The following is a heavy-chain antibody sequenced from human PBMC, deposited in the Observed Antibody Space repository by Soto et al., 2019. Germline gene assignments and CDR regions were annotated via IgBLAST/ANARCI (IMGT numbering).Heavy chain of an antibody. CDR2: MKSSGSII. CDR1: GFTFSKDE. Sequence: GGSLRRSCAASGFTFSKDEMNWVRQAPGKGLEWVANMKSSGSIIYYSDSVKGRFTISIDNAKNSLYLQMNSLIREDTAVYYCARGGHSSSWYVGWFYXWGQVTLFTVSX. D-gene: IGHD6-13*01. J-gene: IGHJ5*02. CDR3: ARGGHSSSWYVGWFYX. V-gene: IGHV3-48*03.